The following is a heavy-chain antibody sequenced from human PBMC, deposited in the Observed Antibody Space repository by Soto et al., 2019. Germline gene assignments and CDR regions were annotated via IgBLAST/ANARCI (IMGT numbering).Heavy chain of an antibody. CDR2: ISAYNGNT. D-gene: IGHD3-22*01. CDR1: GYTFTSYG. Sequence: ASVKVSCKASGYTFTSYGISWVRQAPGQGLERMGWISAYNGNTNYAQKLQGRVTMTTDTSTSTAYMERRSLRSDDTAVYYCARDINYYDSSGYPYYWGQGTLVTVSS. J-gene: IGHJ4*02. V-gene: IGHV1-18*01. CDR3: ARDINYYDSSGYPYY.